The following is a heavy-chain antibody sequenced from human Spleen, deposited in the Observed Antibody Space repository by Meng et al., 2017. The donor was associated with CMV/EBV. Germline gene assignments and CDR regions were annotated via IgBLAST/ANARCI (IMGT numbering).Heavy chain of an antibody. V-gene: IGHV3-21*01. Sequence: GESLKISCAASGISFSAYSMNWVRQAPGKGLEWVSSISSSSSYIYYADSVKGRFTISRDNAKNSLYLQMNSLRAEDTAVYYCARGGVPAALYDYYYYYGMDVWGQGTTVTVSS. CDR2: ISSSSSYI. J-gene: IGHJ6*02. CDR1: GISFSAYS. D-gene: IGHD2-2*01. CDR3: ARGGVPAALYDYYYYYGMDV.